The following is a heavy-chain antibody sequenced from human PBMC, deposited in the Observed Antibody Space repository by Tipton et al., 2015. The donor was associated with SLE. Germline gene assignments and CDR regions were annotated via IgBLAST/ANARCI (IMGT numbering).Heavy chain of an antibody. CDR1: GFIFSDYY. D-gene: IGHD3-10*01. J-gene: IGHJ4*02. CDR3: ARSPIRGSGTYGY. Sequence: GSLRLSCAASGFIFSDYYMSWIRQAPGKGLEWVSYISTPGTTVYYADSVKGRFTNSRDNAKNSLYLQMNSLRAEDTAVYYCARSPIRGSGTYGYWGQGTLVVVSS. V-gene: IGHV3-11*04. CDR2: ISTPGTTV.